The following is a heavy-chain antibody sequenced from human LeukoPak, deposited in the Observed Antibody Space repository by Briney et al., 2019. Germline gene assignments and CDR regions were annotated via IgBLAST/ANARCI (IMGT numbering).Heavy chain of an antibody. CDR3: ARDSDY. V-gene: IGHV4-61*02. CDR1: GGSISSGSYY. CDR2: IYTSGST. J-gene: IGHJ4*02. Sequence: SETLSLTCTVSGGSISSGSYYWSWIRQPAGKGLEWIGRIYTSGSTNYNPSLKSRVTISVGTSKNQFSLKLSSVTAADTAVYYCARDSDYWGQGTLVTVSS.